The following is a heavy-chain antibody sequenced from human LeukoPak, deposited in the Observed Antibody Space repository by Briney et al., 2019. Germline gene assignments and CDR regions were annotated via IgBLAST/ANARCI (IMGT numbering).Heavy chain of an antibody. D-gene: IGHD3-10*01. V-gene: IGHV3-33*01. J-gene: IGHJ5*02. CDR1: GFTFSTYG. CDR3: ARSRGGMVRGVISANWFDP. Sequence: GGSLRLSCEASGFTFSTYGMHWVRQAPGKGLEWVAVIWYDGSNKYYGDSVKGRFTISRDNSKNTLYLQMNSLRAEDTAVYYCARSRGGMVRGVISANWFDPWGQGTLVTVSS. CDR2: IWYDGSNK.